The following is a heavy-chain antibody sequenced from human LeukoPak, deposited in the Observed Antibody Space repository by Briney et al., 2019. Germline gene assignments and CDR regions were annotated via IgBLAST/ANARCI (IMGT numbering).Heavy chain of an antibody. CDR1: GFIFNNYG. CDR3: AKGSSGYFFDL. Sequence: GGSLRLSCAASGFIFNNYGLVWVRQAPGKGLEWVSAISNDGGGTTYADFVKGRFSVSRDNSKTTLFLQMNSLRAEDTALYYCAKGSSGYFFDLWGQGTLVTVSS. D-gene: IGHD3-22*01. J-gene: IGHJ4*02. V-gene: IGHV3-23*01. CDR2: ISNDGGGT.